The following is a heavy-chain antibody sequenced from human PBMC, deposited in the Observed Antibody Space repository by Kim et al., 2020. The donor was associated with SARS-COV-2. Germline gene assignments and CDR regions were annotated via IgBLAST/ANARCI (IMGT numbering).Heavy chain of an antibody. V-gene: IGHV3-66*01. CDR1: GFTVSSNY. J-gene: IGHJ4*02. CDR2: IYSGGGT. Sequence: GGSLRLSCAASGFTVSSNYMSWVRQAPGKGLEWVSLIYSGGGTYYADSVKGRFTISRDNSKNTLYLQMNSLRPEDTAVYYCASRSGWATSDHWGQGTLVTVSS. D-gene: IGHD5-12*01. CDR3: ASRSGWATSDH.